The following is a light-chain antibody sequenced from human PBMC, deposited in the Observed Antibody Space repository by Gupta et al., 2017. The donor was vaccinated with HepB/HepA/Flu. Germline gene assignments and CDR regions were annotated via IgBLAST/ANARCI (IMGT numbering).Light chain of an antibody. J-gene: IGKJ2*01. Sequence: IVMTQSPLSLSVTPGEPASISCRSSQTLLHRDGYHFLNWHVQKPGQSPHLLIYVASSRASGVPDRLNGSGSGTDFTLFISRVEAEDVGMYFCMQTLDTPYTFGQGTKLE. V-gene: IGKV2-28*01. CDR1: QTLLHRDGYHF. CDR3: MQTLDTPYT. CDR2: VAS.